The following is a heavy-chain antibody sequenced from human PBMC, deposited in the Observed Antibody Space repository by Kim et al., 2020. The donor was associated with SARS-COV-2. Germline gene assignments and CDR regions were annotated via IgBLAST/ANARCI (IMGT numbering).Heavy chain of an antibody. D-gene: IGHD1-1*01. V-gene: IGHV5-51*01. Sequence: GESLKISCEASGHTFTTYWIGWVRQMPGKGLEWMGIIWPGDSQTRYSPSFQGQVTLSADKSITTAYLYWSSLKASDTAMYYCATHHTTGTSSAFDIWGQG. CDR1: GHTFTTYW. CDR3: ATHHTTGTSSAFDI. CDR2: IWPGDSQT. J-gene: IGHJ3*02.